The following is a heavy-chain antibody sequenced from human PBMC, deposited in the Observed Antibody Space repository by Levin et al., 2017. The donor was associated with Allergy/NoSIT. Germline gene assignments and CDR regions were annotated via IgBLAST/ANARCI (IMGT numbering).Heavy chain of an antibody. V-gene: IGHV3-72*01. D-gene: IGHD5-24*01. Sequence: GGSLRLSCAASGFTFSDHYMDWVRQAPGKGLEWVGRTRDKANSYTTEYAASVKGRFIISRDDSKNSLYLQMNSLKTEDTAVYYCARSGTVDGTRRHFDYWGQGTLVTVSS. CDR3: ARSGTVDGTRRHFDY. CDR2: TRDKANSYTT. CDR1: GFTFSDHY. J-gene: IGHJ4*02.